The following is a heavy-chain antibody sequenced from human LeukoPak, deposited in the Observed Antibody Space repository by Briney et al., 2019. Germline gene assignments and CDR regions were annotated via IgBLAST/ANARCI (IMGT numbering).Heavy chain of an antibody. V-gene: IGHV4-34*01. CDR2: INHSGST. Sequence: SETLSLTCTVSGGSISSYYWSWIRQPPGKGLEWIGEINHSGSTNYNPSLKSRVTISVDTSKNQFSLKLSSVTAADTAVYYCARGSKTYYYYYYMDVWGKGTTVTVSS. CDR3: ARGSKTYYYYYYMDV. D-gene: IGHD4-11*01. CDR1: GGSISSYY. J-gene: IGHJ6*03.